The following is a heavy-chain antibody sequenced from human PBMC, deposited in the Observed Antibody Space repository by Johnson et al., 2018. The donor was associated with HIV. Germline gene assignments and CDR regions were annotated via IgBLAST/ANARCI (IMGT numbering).Heavy chain of an antibody. Sequence: VQLVESGGGLVKPGGSLRLSCAVSGFTFSIYAMSWVRQAPGKGLEWVSTISASGGSTYYADSVKGRFTISRDNSKDTLYLQMNSLKAEDTAVYYCASLSDDAFDFWGQGTMVIVSS. CDR2: ISASGGST. V-gene: IGHV3-23*04. CDR1: GFTFSIYA. J-gene: IGHJ3*01. CDR3: ASLSDDAFDF.